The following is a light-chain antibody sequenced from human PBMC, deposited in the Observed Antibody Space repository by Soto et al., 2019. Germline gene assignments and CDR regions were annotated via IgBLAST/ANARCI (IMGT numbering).Light chain of an antibody. V-gene: IGKV4-1*01. CDR3: QKYYDTPHT. CDR2: WAS. Sequence: DIVMTQSPDSLAVSLGERATINCRSSQSVLYSSNNKNYLTWYQQKPGQPPKLLIYWASTRESGVPDRFSGSGSGTDFTLTISSLQAEDVAVYYCQKYYDTPHTFGQGTKLEIK. J-gene: IGKJ2*01. CDR1: QSVLYSSNNKNY.